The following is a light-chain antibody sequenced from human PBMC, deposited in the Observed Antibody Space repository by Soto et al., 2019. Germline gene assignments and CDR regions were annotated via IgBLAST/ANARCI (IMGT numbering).Light chain of an antibody. Sequence: DIVMTQSPDSLAVSLGERATINCKSSQSVLYSSNNKNYLAWYQQKPGQPHKLLIYWASTRESGVPDRFSGSGSGTDFALTIRSLQAEDVAVYYCQQYYSTPQTFGQGTKVEIK. CDR1: QSVLYSSNNKNY. CDR2: WAS. J-gene: IGKJ1*01. CDR3: QQYYSTPQT. V-gene: IGKV4-1*01.